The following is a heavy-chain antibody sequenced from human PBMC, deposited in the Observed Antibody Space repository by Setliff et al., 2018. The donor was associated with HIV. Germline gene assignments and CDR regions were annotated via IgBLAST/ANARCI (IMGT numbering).Heavy chain of an antibody. CDR3: ARLRSSNGLFCLLDS. V-gene: IGHV4-4*07. CDR2: IRFSGGS. D-gene: IGHD2-8*01. CDR1: GASVSDHH. J-gene: IGHJ4*02. Sequence: SETLSLTCSVSGASVSDHHWTRIRQTAEKRLEYIGRIRFSGGSNYNPSLSSRVTMSVDTSNNQFSLRLKSVTSADTAVYYCARLRSSNGLFCLLDSWGQGTRVTVSS.